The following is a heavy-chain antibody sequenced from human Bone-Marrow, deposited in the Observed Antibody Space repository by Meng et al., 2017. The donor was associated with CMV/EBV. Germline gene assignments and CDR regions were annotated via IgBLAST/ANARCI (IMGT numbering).Heavy chain of an antibody. V-gene: IGHV3-23*01. J-gene: IGHJ4*02. D-gene: IGHD2-2*01. CDR2: ISGSGGST. Sequence: GGSLRLSCAASGFTFSSYAMSWVRQAPGKGLEWVSAISGSGGSTYYADSVKGRFTISRDNSKNTLYLQMNSLRAEDTAVYYCAKDKGDIVVVPAAIYYWGQGTLGTVYS. CDR1: GFTFSSYA. CDR3: AKDKGDIVVVPAAIYY.